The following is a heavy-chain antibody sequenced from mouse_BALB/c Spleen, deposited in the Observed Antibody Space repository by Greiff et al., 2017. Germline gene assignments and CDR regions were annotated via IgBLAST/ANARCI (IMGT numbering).Heavy chain of an antibody. J-gene: IGHJ4*01. Sequence: EVHLVESGGDLVKPGGSLKLSCAASGFTFSSYGMSWVRQTPDKRLEWVATISSGGSYTYYPDSVKGRFTISRDNAKNTLYLQMSSLKSEDTAMYYCARQATTVVANPYYAMDYWGQGTSVTVSS. CDR3: ARQATTVVANPYYAMDY. D-gene: IGHD1-1*01. V-gene: IGHV5-6*01. CDR2: ISSGGSYT. CDR1: GFTFSSYG.